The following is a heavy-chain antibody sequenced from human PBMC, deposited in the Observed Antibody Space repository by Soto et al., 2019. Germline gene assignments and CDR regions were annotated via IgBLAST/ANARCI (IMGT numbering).Heavy chain of an antibody. J-gene: IGHJ4*02. V-gene: IGHV4-30-4*01. CDR3: ARVRVVPAAIFDY. Sequence: PSETLSLTCTVSGGSISSGDYYWSWIRQPPGKGLEWIGYIYYSGSTYYNPSLKSRVTISVGTSKNQFSLKLSSVTAADTAVYYCARVRVVPAAIFDYWGQGTLVTVSS. D-gene: IGHD2-2*02. CDR2: IYYSGST. CDR1: GGSISSGDYY.